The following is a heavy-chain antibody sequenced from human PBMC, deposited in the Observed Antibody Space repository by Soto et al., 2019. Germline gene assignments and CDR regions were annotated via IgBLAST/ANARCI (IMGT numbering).Heavy chain of an antibody. CDR1: EGTLTSIA. CDR3: ARGGPENDY. V-gene: IGHV1-69*12. D-gene: IGHD1-26*01. J-gene: IGHJ4*02. CDR2: IIPMSGAT. Sequence: QVQLVQSGAEVKKPGPRGKSSSKASEGTLTSIASGWVRQAPGQGLEWMGGIIPMSGATNYAQKFQGRVTFTADESTNTAYLELTSLRSEDTAVYYCARGGPENDYWGQGTLVTVSS.